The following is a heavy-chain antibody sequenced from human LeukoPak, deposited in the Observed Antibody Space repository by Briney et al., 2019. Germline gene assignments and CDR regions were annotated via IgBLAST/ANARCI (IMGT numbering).Heavy chain of an antibody. CDR2: ISGSGANT. Sequence: GGSLRLSCAAAGFTFIVYAMSWVRQAPGKWLELVSGISGSGANTHYADSVKGRCTISRDSYKNTLYLHMNSLRAEDTDTYYCAKDASGIYCPDYWGQGTLVTVSS. CDR3: AKDASGIYCPDY. V-gene: IGHV3-23*01. D-gene: IGHD1-26*01. J-gene: IGHJ4*02. CDR1: GFTFIVYA.